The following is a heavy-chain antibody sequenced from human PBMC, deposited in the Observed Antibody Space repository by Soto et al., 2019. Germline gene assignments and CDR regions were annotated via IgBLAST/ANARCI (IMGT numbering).Heavy chain of an antibody. D-gene: IGHD3-10*01. J-gene: IGHJ4*02. V-gene: IGHV4-61*01. CDR3: ARAPILWFGELLYFDY. Sequence: PXETLSLTCTVSGCSVSSGSYYWSWIRQPPGKGLEWIGYIYYSGSTNYNPSLKSRVTISVDTSKSQFSLKLSSVTAADTAVYYCARAPILWFGELLYFDYWGQGTLVTVSS. CDR2: IYYSGST. CDR1: GCSVSSGSYY.